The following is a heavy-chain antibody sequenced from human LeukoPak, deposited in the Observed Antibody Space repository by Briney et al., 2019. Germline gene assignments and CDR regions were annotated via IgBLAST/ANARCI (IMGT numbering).Heavy chain of an antibody. CDR2: MNPNSGNT. Sequence: ASVKVSCKASGYTFISYDINWVRQATGQGLEWMGWMNPNSGNTGYAQKFQGRVTMTRNTSISTAFMELSSLRSEDTAVYYCARRNTIMVAGLDYWGQGTLVTVSS. CDR1: GYTFISYD. CDR3: ARRNTIMVAGLDY. V-gene: IGHV1-8*01. J-gene: IGHJ4*02. D-gene: IGHD5-24*01.